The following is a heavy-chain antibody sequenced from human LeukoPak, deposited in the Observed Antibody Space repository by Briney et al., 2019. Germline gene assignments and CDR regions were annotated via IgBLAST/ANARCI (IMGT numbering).Heavy chain of an antibody. CDR3: ARGGVFSAVGFDY. Sequence: SETLSLTCTVSGGSISSYYWSWIRQPPGKGLEWIGYIYYPGSTNYNPSLKSRVTMSVDTSKNQFSLKLSSVTAADTAVYYCARGGVFSAVGFDYWGQGTLVTVSS. J-gene: IGHJ4*02. CDR1: GGSISSYY. V-gene: IGHV4-59*08. D-gene: IGHD4-23*01. CDR2: IYYPGST.